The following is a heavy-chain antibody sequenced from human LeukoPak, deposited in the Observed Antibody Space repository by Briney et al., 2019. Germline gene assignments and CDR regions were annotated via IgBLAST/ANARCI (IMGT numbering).Heavy chain of an antibody. J-gene: IGHJ4*02. D-gene: IGHD3/OR15-3a*01. CDR1: GYRFTSYG. CDR2: IIPILGIA. Sequence: GASVKVSCKASGYRFTSYGISWVRQAPGQGLEWMGRIIPILGIANYAQKFQGRVTITADKSTSTAYMELSSLRSEDTAVYYCARVRTGLFDYWGQGTLVTVSS. V-gene: IGHV1-69*04. CDR3: ARVRTGLFDY.